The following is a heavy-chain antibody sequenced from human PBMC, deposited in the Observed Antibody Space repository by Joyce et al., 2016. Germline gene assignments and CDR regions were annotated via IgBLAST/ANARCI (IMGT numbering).Heavy chain of an antibody. J-gene: IGHJ4*02. CDR2: INPDSGGT. D-gene: IGHD2-15*01. CDR3: ARVLVGDCSGGSCYFDY. Sequence: LQLVQSGAEVKKPGASWKVSCMASGYTFTGYYMHWVRQDPGQGLGWMGRINPDSGGTNFAQKFQGRVTMTRDTSISTAYMELSRLRADDTALYYCARVLVGDCSGGSCYFDYWGQGSLVTVSS. CDR1: GYTFTGYY. V-gene: IGHV1-2*06.